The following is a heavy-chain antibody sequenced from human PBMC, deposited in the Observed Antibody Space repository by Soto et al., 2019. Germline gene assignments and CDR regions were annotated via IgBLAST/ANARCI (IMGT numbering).Heavy chain of an antibody. Sequence: GWSLRLSCSASGFTFSTYTMHWVRQAPGKGLEYVSSIISNGGQTYYADSVRGRFTISRDNSKNTLYLQMNNLKPHDTAIYYSTRGHRAESSGTGAHWGQGTPVTGSA. D-gene: IGHD3-10*01. J-gene: IGHJ4*02. CDR1: GFTFSTYT. CDR3: TRGHRAESSGTGAH. V-gene: IGHV3-64D*06. CDR2: IISNGGQT.